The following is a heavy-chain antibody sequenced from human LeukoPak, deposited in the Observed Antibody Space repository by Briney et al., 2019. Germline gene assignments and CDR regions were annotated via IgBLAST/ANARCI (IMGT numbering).Heavy chain of an antibody. CDR1: GYTFTGYY. J-gene: IGHJ4*02. D-gene: IGHD5-24*01. Sequence: VASVKVSCKASGYTFTGYYMHWVRQAPGQGLEWMGWINPDSGGTNYAQKFQGRVTMTRDTSISTASMELRRLRSDDTAIYYCARDRSNYGHKQGVGYWGQGTLVTVSS. V-gene: IGHV1-2*02. CDR3: ARDRSNYGHKQGVGY. CDR2: INPDSGGT.